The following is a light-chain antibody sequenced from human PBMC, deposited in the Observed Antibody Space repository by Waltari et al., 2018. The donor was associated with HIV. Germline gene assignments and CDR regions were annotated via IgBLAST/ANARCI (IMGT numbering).Light chain of an antibody. CDR2: GNN. CDR3: QSYDNVLTAVI. Sequence: QSVLTQPPSVSGAPGQTVTVSCTGSTSNLGANFDVHWYQHLPGTAPKLLIYGNNNRPSGVPAQFSGSRSGSSASLAITGLQAEDEADYYCQSYDNVLTAVIFGGGTKVTVL. CDR1: TSNLGANFD. V-gene: IGLV1-40*01. J-gene: IGLJ2*01.